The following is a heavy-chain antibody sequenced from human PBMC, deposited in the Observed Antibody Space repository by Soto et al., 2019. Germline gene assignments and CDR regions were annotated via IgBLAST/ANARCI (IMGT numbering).Heavy chain of an antibody. J-gene: IGHJ4*02. CDR3: ARGAVAGESLDY. V-gene: IGHV4-59*01. CDR1: GGSISSYY. CDR2: IYYSGST. Sequence: QVQLQESGPGLVKPSETLSLTCTVSGGSISSYYWSWIRQPPGKGLEWIGYIYYSGSTNYNPSLKSRVTISVDTSKNQFSLKLSSVTAADTAVYYCARGAVAGESLDYWGQGTLVTVSS. D-gene: IGHD6-19*01.